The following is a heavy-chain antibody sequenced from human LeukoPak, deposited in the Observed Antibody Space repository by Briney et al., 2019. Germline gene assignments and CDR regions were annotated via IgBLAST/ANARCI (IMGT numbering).Heavy chain of an antibody. D-gene: IGHD6-19*01. CDR3: AKEQWLGKMNYFDY. V-gene: IGHV3-23*01. CDR1: GFSFSSYA. J-gene: IGHJ4*02. Sequence: GGSLRLSCAASGFSFSSYAMTWVRQAPGKGLEWVSAITGSGGDTYSADSVKGRFTISRDTSKNTLYLQMNSLRAEDTAVYYCAKEQWLGKMNYFDYWGQGTLVTVSS. CDR2: ITGSGGDT.